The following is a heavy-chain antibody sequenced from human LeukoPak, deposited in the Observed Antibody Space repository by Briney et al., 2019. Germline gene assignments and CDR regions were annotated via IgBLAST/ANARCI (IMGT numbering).Heavy chain of an antibody. CDR3: AAWGLHNY. J-gene: IGHJ4*02. CDR1: GFTFSSYA. D-gene: IGHD7-27*01. CDR2: ISYDGSNK. Sequence: GGSLRLSCAASGFTFSSYAMHWVRQAPGKGLEWVAVISYDGSNKYYADSVKGRFTISRDNSKNTLYLQMNSLRVEDTAVYYCAAWGLHNYWGQGTLVTVSS. V-gene: IGHV3-30*04.